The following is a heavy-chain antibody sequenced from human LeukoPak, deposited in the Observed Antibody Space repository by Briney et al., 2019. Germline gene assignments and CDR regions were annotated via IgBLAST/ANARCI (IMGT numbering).Heavy chain of an antibody. CDR3: ARAVTRSKYYDILTGFLFDY. D-gene: IGHD3-9*01. J-gene: IGHJ4*02. Sequence: SETLSLTCTVSGGSISSSSYYWGWIRQPPGKGLEWIGSIYYSGSTYYNPSLKSRVTISVDTSKNQFSLKLSSVTAADTAVYYCARAVTRSKYYDILTGFLFDYWGQGTLVTVSS. CDR1: GGSISSSSYY. V-gene: IGHV4-39*01. CDR2: IYYSGST.